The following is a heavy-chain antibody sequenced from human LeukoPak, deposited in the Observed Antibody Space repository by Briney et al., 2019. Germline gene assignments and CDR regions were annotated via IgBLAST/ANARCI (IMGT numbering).Heavy chain of an antibody. CDR2: IWYDGSNK. J-gene: IGHJ4*02. D-gene: IGHD3-3*01. V-gene: IGHV3-33*01. CDR1: GFTFSSYG. Sequence: GGSLRLSCAASGFTFSSYGMHWVRQAPGKGLEWVAVIWYDGSNKYYADSVKGRFTISRDNSKNTLYLQMNRLRAEDTAVYYCARDKGVVRPYYYFDYWGQGTLVTVSS. CDR3: ARDKGVVRPYYYFDY.